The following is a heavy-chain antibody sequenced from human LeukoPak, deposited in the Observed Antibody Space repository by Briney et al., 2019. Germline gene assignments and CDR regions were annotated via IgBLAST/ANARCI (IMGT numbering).Heavy chain of an antibody. CDR2: MNPNSGNT. CDR1: GYTFTSYD. D-gene: IGHD3-10*01. V-gene: IGHV1-8*01. Sequence: ASVKVSCKASGYTFTSYDINWVRQAPGQGLEWMAWMNPNSGNTGYVQKFRGRLTMTRDTSIGTAYMELSSLRSEDTAVYYCAREWEVRGVIDYYYYGMDVWGQGTTVTVSS. J-gene: IGHJ6*02. CDR3: AREWEVRGVIDYYYYGMDV.